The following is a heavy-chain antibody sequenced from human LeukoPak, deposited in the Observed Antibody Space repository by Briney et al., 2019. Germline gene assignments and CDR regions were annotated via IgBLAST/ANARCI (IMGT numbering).Heavy chain of an antibody. CDR1: RDSFSGYY. CDR3: VKGATVAAGQRAFDY. Sequence: SETLSLTCTVSRDSFSGYYWIWMGQPAGKGLEWIGRMHFSGSTNYNPSLKSRVTMSGDTSKNQFSLKVSSVTAAGTAVKYCVKGATVAAGQRAFDYWGQGTLVTVSS. V-gene: IGHV4-4*07. CDR2: MHFSGST. J-gene: IGHJ4*02. D-gene: IGHD6-13*01.